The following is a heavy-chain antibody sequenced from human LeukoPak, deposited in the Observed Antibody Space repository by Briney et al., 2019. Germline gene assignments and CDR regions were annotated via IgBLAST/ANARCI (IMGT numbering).Heavy chain of an antibody. CDR1: GGSISSSSYY. V-gene: IGHV4-39*07. CDR3: ARSDSSGYGDY. CDR2: IYYSGST. D-gene: IGHD3-22*01. Sequence: SETLSLTCTVSGGSISSSSYYWGWIRQPPGKGLEWIGSIYYSGSTYYNPSLKSRVTISVDTSKNQFSLKLSSVTAADTAVYYCARSDSSGYGDYWGQGTLVTVSS. J-gene: IGHJ4*02.